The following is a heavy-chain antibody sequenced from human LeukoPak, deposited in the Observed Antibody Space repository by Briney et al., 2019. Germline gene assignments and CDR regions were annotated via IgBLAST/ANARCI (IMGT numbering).Heavy chain of an antibody. V-gene: IGHV4-4*07. J-gene: IGHJ6*03. CDR2: IYTSGST. CDR1: GGSISSYY. D-gene: IGHD2-15*01. Sequence: KPSETLSLTCTVSGGSISSYYWSWIRQPAGKGLEWIGRIYTSGSTNYNPSLKSRVTMSVDTSKNQFSLKLSSVTAADTAVYYCARDGSPSPAATYYYYYYYMDVWGKGTTVTVSS. CDR3: ARDGSPSPAATYYYYYYYMDV.